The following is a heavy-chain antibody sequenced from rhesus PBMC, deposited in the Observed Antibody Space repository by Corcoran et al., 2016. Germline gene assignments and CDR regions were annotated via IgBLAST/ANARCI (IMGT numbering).Heavy chain of an antibody. D-gene: IGHD3-9*01. J-gene: IGHJ4*01. Sequence: QVQLQESGPGLVKPSETLSLTCAVSGGSIRSDHWIWIRQPPGKGLEWIGRIYATTGSTSYNPSLTSRVTSSTDTSKNRCSLKLNSVTAADTAVYYCARGAGDLLHRVEYWGQGVLVTVSS. V-gene: IGHV4-147*01. CDR1: GGSIRSDH. CDR3: ARGAGDLLHRVEY. CDR2: IYATTGST.